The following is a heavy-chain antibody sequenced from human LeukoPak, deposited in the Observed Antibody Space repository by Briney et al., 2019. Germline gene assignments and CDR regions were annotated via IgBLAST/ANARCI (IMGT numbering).Heavy chain of an antibody. CDR1: RFTFSNYW. J-gene: IGHJ4*02. V-gene: IGHV3-7*03. CDR2: INKDGTTK. Sequence: GGSLRLSCAASRFTFSNYWMTWVRQAPGKGLEWVSDINKDGTTKSYVDSVKRRSTISRDNAKNSLYLQINSLRADDRGVYYCASQPAAADVDYWGQGALVSVSS. D-gene: IGHD2-2*01. CDR3: ASQPAAADVDY.